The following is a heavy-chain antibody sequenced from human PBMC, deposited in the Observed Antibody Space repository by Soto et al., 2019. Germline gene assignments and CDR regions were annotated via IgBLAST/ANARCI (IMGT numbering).Heavy chain of an antibody. CDR3: ARGYSSSGADY. J-gene: IGHJ4*02. D-gene: IGHD6-13*01. Sequence: SETLSLTYTVSGGSISSSSYYWGWIRQPPGKGLEWIGNIYYSGSTYYNPSLKSRVTISVDTSKNQFSLKLSSVTAADTAVYYCARGYSSSGADYWGQGTLVTVSS. V-gene: IGHV4-39*07. CDR2: IYYSGST. CDR1: GGSISSSSYY.